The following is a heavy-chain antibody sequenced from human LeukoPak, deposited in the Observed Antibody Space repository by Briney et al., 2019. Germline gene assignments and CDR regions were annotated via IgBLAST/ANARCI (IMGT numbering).Heavy chain of an antibody. CDR1: GFTFSIYS. D-gene: IGHD6-13*01. J-gene: IGHJ3*02. CDR2: ISSSSSTI. V-gene: IGHV3-48*04. CDR3: ARGSLEQLSHAIDI. Sequence: WGSLRLSCAASGFTFSIYSMNWVRQAPGKGLEWVSYISSSSSTILYADSVKGRFTISRDNAKNSLYLQMNSLRAEDTAVYYCARGSLEQLSHAIDIWGQGTMVTVSS.